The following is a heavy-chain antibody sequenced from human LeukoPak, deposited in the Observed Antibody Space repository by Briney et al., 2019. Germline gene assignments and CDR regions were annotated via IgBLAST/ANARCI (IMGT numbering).Heavy chain of an antibody. CDR1: GGTFSSYA. CDR3: ARVRDGYTDAFDI. V-gene: IGHV1-69*01. D-gene: IGHD5-24*01. CDR2: IIPIFGTA. J-gene: IGHJ3*02. Sequence: SVKVSCKASGGTFSSYAISWVRQAPGQGLEWMGGIIPIFGTANCAQKFQGRVTITADESTSTAYMELSSLRSEDTAVYYCARVRDGYTDAFDIWGQGTMVTVSS.